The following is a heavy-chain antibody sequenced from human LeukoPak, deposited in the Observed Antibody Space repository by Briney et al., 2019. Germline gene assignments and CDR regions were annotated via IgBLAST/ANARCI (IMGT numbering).Heavy chain of an antibody. CDR3: ARDRSSSGWYWGPDY. D-gene: IGHD6-19*01. V-gene: IGHV3-11*04. Sequence: GGSLRLSCAASGFTFSDYSMSWIRQAPGKGLECVSYISSSGSIIYYADSVKGRFTISRDNAKNSLYLQMNRLRAEDTAVYYCARDRSSSGWYWGPDYWGQGTLVTVSS. J-gene: IGHJ4*02. CDR2: ISSSGSII. CDR1: GFTFSDYS.